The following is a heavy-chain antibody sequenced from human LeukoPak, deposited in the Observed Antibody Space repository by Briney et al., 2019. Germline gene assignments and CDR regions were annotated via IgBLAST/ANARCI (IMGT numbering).Heavy chain of an antibody. CDR1: GGSLSGYY. CDR3: ARWGRISSSRTYYYYYYMDV. V-gene: IGHV4-34*01. CDR2: INHSGST. D-gene: IGHD3-16*01. Sequence: SETLSLTCAVYGGSLSGYYWSWIRQAPGKGLEWIGEINHSGSTNYNPSLKSRVTISVDTSKNQFSLKLSSVTAADTAVYYCARWGRISSSRTYYYYYYMDVWGKGTTVNVSS. J-gene: IGHJ6*03.